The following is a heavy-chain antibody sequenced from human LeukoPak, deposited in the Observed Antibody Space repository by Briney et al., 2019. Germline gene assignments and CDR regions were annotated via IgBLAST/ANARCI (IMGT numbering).Heavy chain of an antibody. CDR3: ARLSYSNSSPFDY. D-gene: IGHD6-6*01. Sequence: AETLSLTCAVSGGSISSYSWSWIRQPPGKGLEWIGYIYTSGTTNYNPSLKSRVTISVDMSQSQFSLKLSTVTAVDTAVYYCARLSYSNSSPFDYWGQGTLVTVCS. CDR2: IYTSGTT. CDR1: GGSISSYS. J-gene: IGHJ4*02. V-gene: IGHV4-4*09.